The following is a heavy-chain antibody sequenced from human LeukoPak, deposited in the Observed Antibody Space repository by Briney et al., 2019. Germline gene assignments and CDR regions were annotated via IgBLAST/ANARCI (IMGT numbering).Heavy chain of an antibody. Sequence: ASVTVSCKASGYTFTIYAMHWVRQAPGQRLEWMGWINAGYGNTKYSQKFQGRVTITRDTSASTAYMELSSLSSEDTAVYYCARGSGLGGMDVWGQGTTVTVSS. V-gene: IGHV1-3*01. CDR2: INAGYGNT. J-gene: IGHJ6*02. D-gene: IGHD5-12*01. CDR3: ARGSGLGGMDV. CDR1: GYTFTIYA.